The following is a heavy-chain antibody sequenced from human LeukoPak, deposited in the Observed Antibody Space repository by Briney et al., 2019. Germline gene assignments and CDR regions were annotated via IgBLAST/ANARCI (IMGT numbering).Heavy chain of an antibody. CDR3: ARPRQYYYYYYGMDV. Sequence: PGGSLRLSCAASGFTFSSYGMHWVRQAPGKGLEWVAVISYDGSNKYYADSVKGRFTISRDNSKNTLYLQMNSLRAEDTAVYYCARPRQYYYYYYGMDVWGQGTTVTVSS. D-gene: IGHD5-24*01. V-gene: IGHV3-30*03. CDR2: ISYDGSNK. CDR1: GFTFSSYG. J-gene: IGHJ6*02.